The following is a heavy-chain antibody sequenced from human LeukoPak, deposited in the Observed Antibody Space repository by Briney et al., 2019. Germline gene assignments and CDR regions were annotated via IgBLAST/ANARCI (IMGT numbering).Heavy chain of an antibody. Sequence: PEGSLRLSCAASGFTFSSYAMHWVRQAPGKGLEWVAVISYDGSNKYYADSVKGRFTISRDNSKNTLYLQMNSLRAEDTAVYYCARDQKAAGSGWSLAFDYWGQGTLVTVSS. J-gene: IGHJ4*02. D-gene: IGHD6-19*01. CDR2: ISYDGSNK. CDR3: ARDQKAAGSGWSLAFDY. V-gene: IGHV3-30-3*01. CDR1: GFTFSSYA.